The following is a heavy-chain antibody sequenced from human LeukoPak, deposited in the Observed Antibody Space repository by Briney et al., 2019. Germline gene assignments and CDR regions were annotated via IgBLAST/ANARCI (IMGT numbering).Heavy chain of an antibody. V-gene: IGHV4-59*01. D-gene: IGHD1-14*01. CDR3: ARGRYGTISRGWFDP. Sequence: PSETLSLTCTVSGGSISSYYWSWIRQPPGKGLEWIAYIYYSGTTNYNPSLKSRVTISVDTSKKEISLKLSPVTAADTAVYYCARGRYGTISRGWFDPWGQGTLVTVSS. CDR1: GGSISSYY. CDR2: IYYSGTT. J-gene: IGHJ5*02.